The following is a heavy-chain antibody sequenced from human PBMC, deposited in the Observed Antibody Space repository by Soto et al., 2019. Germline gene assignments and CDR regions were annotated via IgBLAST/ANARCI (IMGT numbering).Heavy chain of an antibody. D-gene: IGHD5-12*01. J-gene: IGHJ4*02. Sequence: GGSLRLSCAASGFTFSSYAMHWVRQAPGKGLEWVAVISYDGSNKYYADSVKGRFTISRDNSKNTLYLQMNSLRAEDTAVYYCARGGYSGYDKVVVYWGQGTLVTVSS. V-gene: IGHV3-30-3*01. CDR2: ISYDGSNK. CDR1: GFTFSSYA. CDR3: ARGGYSGYDKVVVY.